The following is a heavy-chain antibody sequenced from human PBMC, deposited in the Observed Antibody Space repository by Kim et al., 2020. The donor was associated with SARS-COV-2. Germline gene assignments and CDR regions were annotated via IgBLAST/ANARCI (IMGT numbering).Heavy chain of an antibody. J-gene: IGHJ5*02. CDR1: GGSISSSSYY. Sequence: SETLSLTCTVSGGSISSSSYYWGWIRQPPGKGLEWIGSIYYSGSTYYNPSLKSRVTISVDTSKNQFSLKLSSVTAADTAVYYCARHGPPRWGWFDPWGQGTLVTVSS. V-gene: IGHV4-39*01. CDR2: IYYSGST. CDR3: ARHGPPRWGWFDP. D-gene: IGHD3-16*01.